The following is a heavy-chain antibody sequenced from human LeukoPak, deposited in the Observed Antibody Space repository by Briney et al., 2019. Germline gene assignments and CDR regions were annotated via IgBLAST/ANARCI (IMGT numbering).Heavy chain of an antibody. CDR1: GFSFSAYW. Sequence: GGSLRLSCAASGFSFSAYWMTWVRQAPGTGLEWVANINPAGTEPYYVDPVKGRFTISRDNAKNLLYLQMNSLRAEDTAVYYCARFGYVAAVDLWGQGTLVTVSS. D-gene: IGHD2-15*01. J-gene: IGHJ4*02. CDR2: INPAGTEP. V-gene: IGHV3-7*01. CDR3: ARFGYVAAVDL.